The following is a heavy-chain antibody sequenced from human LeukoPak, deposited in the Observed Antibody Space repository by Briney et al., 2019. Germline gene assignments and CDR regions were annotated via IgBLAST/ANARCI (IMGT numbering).Heavy chain of an antibody. CDR3: ARVGADGSGFLFDY. V-gene: IGHV4-34*01. CDR1: GGSFSGYY. CDR2: INHSGST. Sequence: ETLSLTCAVYGGSFSGYYWSWIRQPPGKGLEWIGEINHSGSTNYNPSLKSRVTISVDTSKNQFSLKLSSVTAADTAVYYCARVGADGSGFLFDYWGQGTLVTVSS. D-gene: IGHD3-10*01. J-gene: IGHJ4*02.